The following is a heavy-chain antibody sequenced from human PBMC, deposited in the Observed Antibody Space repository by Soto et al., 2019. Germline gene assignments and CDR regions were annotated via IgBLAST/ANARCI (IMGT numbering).Heavy chain of an antibody. CDR1: GFTFSSYS. Sequence: EVQLVESGGGLVKPGGSLRLSCAASGFTFSSYSMNWVRQAPGKGLEWVSSISSSSSYIYYADSVKGRFTISRDNAKNSLYLQMNSLRAEDTAVYYCARVQPRYSGYLGNAFDIWGQGTMVTVSS. D-gene: IGHD5-12*01. CDR3: ARVQPRYSGYLGNAFDI. J-gene: IGHJ3*02. CDR2: ISSSSSYI. V-gene: IGHV3-21*01.